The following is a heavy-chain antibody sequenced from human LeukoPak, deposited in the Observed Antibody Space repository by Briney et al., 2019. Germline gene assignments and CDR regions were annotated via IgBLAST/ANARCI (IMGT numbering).Heavy chain of an antibody. V-gene: IGHV3-7*03. J-gene: IGHJ4*02. CDR1: GFMFSSNW. D-gene: IGHD5-24*01. Sequence: PGGSLRLSCAASGFMFSSNWMSWVRRAPGKGLEWVANIKEDGTETYYVDSVKGRFTISRDNAKNSLYLQMNSLRVEDTAVYSCAKEGRSLQTYWGQGTLVTVSS. CDR3: AKEGRSLQTY. CDR2: IKEDGTET.